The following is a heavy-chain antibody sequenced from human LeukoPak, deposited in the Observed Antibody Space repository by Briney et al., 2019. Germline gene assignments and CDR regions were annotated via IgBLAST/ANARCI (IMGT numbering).Heavy chain of an antibody. V-gene: IGHV3-53*01. CDR2: IYSGGST. Sequence: GGSLRLSCAASGFTVSGNYMSWVRQAPGKGLEWVSVIYSGGSTYYADSVKGRFTISRDNSKNTLYLQMNSLRAEDTAVYYCARSKGTYYDILTGLGVFDYWGQGTLVTVSS. CDR1: GFTVSGNY. J-gene: IGHJ4*02. D-gene: IGHD3-9*01. CDR3: ARSKGTYYDILTGLGVFDY.